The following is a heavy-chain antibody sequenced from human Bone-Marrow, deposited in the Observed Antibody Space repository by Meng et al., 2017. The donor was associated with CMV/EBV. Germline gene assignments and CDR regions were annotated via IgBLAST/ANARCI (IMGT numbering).Heavy chain of an antibody. D-gene: IGHD3-22*01. CDR3: ARLSGSRYDSSGYSDY. J-gene: IGHJ4*02. CDR1: SVSSGSYY. Sequence: SVSSGSYYWSWIRQPPGKGLEWIGYIYCSESTNYNTSLKSRVTISVDTSKNQFSLKLSSVTAADTAMYYCARLSGSRYDSSGYSDYWGQGTLVTVSS. CDR2: IYCSEST. V-gene: IGHV4-61*01.